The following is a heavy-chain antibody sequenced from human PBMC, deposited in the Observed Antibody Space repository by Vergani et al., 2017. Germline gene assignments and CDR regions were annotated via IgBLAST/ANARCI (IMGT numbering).Heavy chain of an antibody. CDR2: ISGQNFRT. CDR1: GFTFTAHG. J-gene: IGHJ3*02. V-gene: IGHV3-23*01. D-gene: IGHD1-1*01. Sequence: EVQLLESGGGSAQPGESLRLSCVASGFTFTAHGLNWVRQAPGKGLEWVSGISGQNFRTHYADSVKGRFIISRDNSKRTVFLQMGSLTTEDTGVHYCARQLRTARSGILHAFDIWGHGTLVTVSS. CDR3: ARQLRTARSGILHAFDI.